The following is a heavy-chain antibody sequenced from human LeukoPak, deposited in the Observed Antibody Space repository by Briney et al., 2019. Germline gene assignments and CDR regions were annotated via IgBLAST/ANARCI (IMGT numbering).Heavy chain of an antibody. D-gene: IGHD3-22*01. CDR2: IYYSGSA. V-gene: IGHV4-31*03. CDR3: ARDSIYDSSANSHDVFDI. Sequence: PSQTLSLTCTVSGGSISSKVYYWTWVRQHPGKGLEWIGYIYYSGSAYYNPSLRSRATISVDTSKNQFSLMLTSVTPADTAVYYCARDSIYDSSANSHDVFDIWGQGTKVTVSS. CDR1: GGSISSKVYY. J-gene: IGHJ3*02.